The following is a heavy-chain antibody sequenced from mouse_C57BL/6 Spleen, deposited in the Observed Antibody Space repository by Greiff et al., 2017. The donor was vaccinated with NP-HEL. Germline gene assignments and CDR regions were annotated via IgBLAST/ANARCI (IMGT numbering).Heavy chain of an antibody. V-gene: IGHV1-53*01. CDR2: INPSNGGT. D-gene: IGHD2-2*01. Sequence: VQLQESGTELVKPGASVKLSCKASGYTFTSYWMHWVKQRPGQGLEWIGNINPSNGGTNYNEKFKSKATLTVDKSYSTAYMQLSSLTSEDSAVYYCARFGYYGYFDVWGTGTTVTVSS. CDR3: ARFGYYGYFDV. CDR1: GYTFTSYW. J-gene: IGHJ1*03.